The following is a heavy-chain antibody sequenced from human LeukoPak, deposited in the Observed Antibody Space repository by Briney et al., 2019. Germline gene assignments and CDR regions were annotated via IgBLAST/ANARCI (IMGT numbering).Heavy chain of an antibody. CDR2: ISSSSSYI. Sequence: GGSLRLSCAASGFTFSSHPMHWVRQAPGKGLEWVSSISSSSSYIYYADSVKGRFTISRDNAKNSLYLQMNSLRAEDTAVYYCAKGYSYGFDYWGQGTLVTVSS. CDR1: GFTFSSHP. CDR3: AKGYSYGFDY. V-gene: IGHV3-21*01. D-gene: IGHD5-18*01. J-gene: IGHJ4*02.